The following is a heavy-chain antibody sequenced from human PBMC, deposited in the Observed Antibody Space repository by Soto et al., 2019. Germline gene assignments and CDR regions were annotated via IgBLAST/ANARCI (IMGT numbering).Heavy chain of an antibody. Sequence: GGSLRLSCSASGFTFSSYAMHWVRQAPGKGLEYVSGISNNGGSTYYADSVKGRFTISRDNSKSTLYLQSSSLRAADTAVYYCARSTWNYYHYWGQGTLVTVSS. D-gene: IGHD1-7*01. J-gene: IGHJ4*02. CDR1: GFTFSSYA. CDR2: ISNNGGST. CDR3: ARSTWNYYHY. V-gene: IGHV3-64D*06.